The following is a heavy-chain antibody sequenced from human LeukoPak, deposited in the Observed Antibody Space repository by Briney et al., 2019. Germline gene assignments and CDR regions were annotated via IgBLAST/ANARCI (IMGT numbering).Heavy chain of an antibody. D-gene: IGHD1-14*01. V-gene: IGHV4-4*07. CDR2: IYSRGT. CDR1: GGSISSYY. J-gene: IGHJ4*02. Sequence: SETLSLTCTVSGGSISSYYLSWIRQPAGKGLEWIGRIYSRGTPYNPSLKSRVPMSADTSRNHVSLTLNSVPAADTAVYYCARGTPTTRDFDSWGQGTLVTVSS. CDR3: ARGTPTTRDFDS.